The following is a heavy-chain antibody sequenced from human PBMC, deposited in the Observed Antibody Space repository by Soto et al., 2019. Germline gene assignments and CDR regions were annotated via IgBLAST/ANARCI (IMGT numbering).Heavy chain of an antibody. D-gene: IGHD1-26*01. CDR3: ARAQRGGSYYAFDI. V-gene: IGHV1-2*04. CDR2: INPTSGGT. CDR1: GYTFTGYY. Sequence: ASVKVSCKASGYTFTGYYMHWVRQAPGQGLEWMGWINPTSGGTNYAQKFQGWVTMTRDTSISTAYMELSRLRADDTAVYYCARAQRGGSYYAFDIWGQGTMVTVSS. J-gene: IGHJ3*02.